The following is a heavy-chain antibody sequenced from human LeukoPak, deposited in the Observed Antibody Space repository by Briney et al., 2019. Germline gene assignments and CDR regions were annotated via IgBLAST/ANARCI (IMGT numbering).Heavy chain of an antibody. V-gene: IGHV3-23*01. CDR3: AKGGSGSYTEYFDY. CDR2: ISGRGGST. J-gene: IGHJ4*02. D-gene: IGHD1-26*01. CDR1: GFTFSSYA. Sequence: GGSLRLSCAASGFTFSSYAMSWVRQAPGKGLEGVSAISGRGGSTYYADSAKGRFTISRDNSKNTLYLQMNSLRAEDTAVYYCAKGGSGSYTEYFDYWGQGPLVTVSS.